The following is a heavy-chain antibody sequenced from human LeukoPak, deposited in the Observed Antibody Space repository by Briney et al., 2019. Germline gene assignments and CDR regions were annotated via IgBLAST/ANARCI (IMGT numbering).Heavy chain of an antibody. D-gene: IGHD6-13*01. V-gene: IGHV3-30*14. Sequence: GGSLRLSCAASGFTFSSYAMHWVRQAPGKGLEWVAVISYDGSNKYYADSVKGRFTISRDSSKNTVYLQMSSLRVEDTAVYYCARTIAAAFDYWGQGTLVTVSS. CDR3: ARTIAAAFDY. CDR1: GFTFSSYA. J-gene: IGHJ4*02. CDR2: ISYDGSNK.